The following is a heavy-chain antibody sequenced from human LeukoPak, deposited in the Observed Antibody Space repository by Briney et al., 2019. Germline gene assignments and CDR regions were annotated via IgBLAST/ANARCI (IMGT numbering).Heavy chain of an antibody. V-gene: IGHV3-15*01. CDR3: TTAGSGYSSSWAAFDI. CDR2: IKSKTDGGTT. D-gene: IGHD6-13*01. J-gene: IGHJ3*02. CDR1: GLTFSNAW. Sequence: GGSLRLSCAASGLTFSNAWMSWVRQAPGKGLEWVGRIKSKTDGGTTDYAAPVKGRFTISRDDSKNTLYLQMNSLKTEDTAVYYCTTAGSGYSSSWAAFDIWGQGTMVTVSS.